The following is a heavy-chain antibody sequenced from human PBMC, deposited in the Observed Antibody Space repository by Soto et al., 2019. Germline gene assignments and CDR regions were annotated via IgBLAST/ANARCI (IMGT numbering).Heavy chain of an antibody. D-gene: IGHD3-22*01. V-gene: IGHV3-15*01. CDR2: IKSKTDGGTT. CDR3: TTGYYYDSSGFDP. CDR1: GFTFSNAW. J-gene: IGHJ5*02. Sequence: GVSLRLSCAASGFTFSNAWMSWVRQAPGKGLEWVGRIKSKTDGGTTDYAAPVKGRFTISRDDSKNTLYLQMNSLKTEDTAVYYCTTGYYYDSSGFDPWGQGTLVTVSS.